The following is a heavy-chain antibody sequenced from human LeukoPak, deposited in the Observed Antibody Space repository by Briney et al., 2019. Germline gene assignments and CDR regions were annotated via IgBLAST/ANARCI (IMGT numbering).Heavy chain of an antibody. V-gene: IGHV3-23*01. CDR2: ISGSGSSI. J-gene: IGHJ1*01. Sequence: GGSLRLSCAASGFAFSNYAVNWIRQAPGKGLKWVSVISGSGSSIYYTDSVKGRFTISRDNSKNTLYLQMNSLRAEDTAVYYCAMGATSWSGYSFPKIFQHWGRGTLVTVSS. CDR3: AMGATSWSGYSFPKIFQH. CDR1: GFAFSNYA. D-gene: IGHD3-3*01.